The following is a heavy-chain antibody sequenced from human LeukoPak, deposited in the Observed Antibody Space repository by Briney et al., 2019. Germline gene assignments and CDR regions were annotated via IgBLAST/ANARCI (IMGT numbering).Heavy chain of an antibody. CDR2: ISSSSSYI. Sequence: GGSLRLSCAASGFTFSSYSMNWVRQAPGKGLEWVSYISSSSSYIYYADSVKGRFTISRDNAKNSLYLQINSLRAEDTAVYYCARDPNYYDSSGYLLGLYYYYYMDVWGKGPTVTVSS. D-gene: IGHD3-22*01. CDR3: ARDPNYYDSSGYLLGLYYYYYMDV. CDR1: GFTFSSYS. J-gene: IGHJ6*03. V-gene: IGHV3-21*01.